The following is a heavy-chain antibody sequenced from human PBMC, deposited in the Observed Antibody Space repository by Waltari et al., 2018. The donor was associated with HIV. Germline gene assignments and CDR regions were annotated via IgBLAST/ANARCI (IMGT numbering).Heavy chain of an antibody. Sequence: QLPLQESGSGLVKPSQTLSLTCAVSGGSISCGGYSWRWLRQPPGKGLEWIGYIYHRGSTYYNPSLKSRVTISVDRSKNQFSLKLSSVTAADTAVYYCATYYYDSSGYYLDYWGQGTLVTVSS. CDR3: ATYYYDSSGYYLDY. CDR2: IYHRGST. CDR1: GGSISCGGYS. J-gene: IGHJ4*02. D-gene: IGHD3-22*01. V-gene: IGHV4-30-2*01.